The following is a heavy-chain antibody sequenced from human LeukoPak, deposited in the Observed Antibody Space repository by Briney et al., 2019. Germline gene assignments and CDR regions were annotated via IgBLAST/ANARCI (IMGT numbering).Heavy chain of an antibody. D-gene: IGHD3-10*01. CDR2: IYYSGST. CDR1: GSSISSYY. V-gene: IGHV4-59*01. J-gene: IGHJ3*02. Sequence: SGTLSLTCTVSGSSISSYYWSWIRQPPGKGLEWIGYIYYSGSTNYNPSLKSRVTISVDTSKNQFSLKLSSVTAADTAVYYCARGVARVFADAFDIWGQGTMVTVSS. CDR3: ARGVARVFADAFDI.